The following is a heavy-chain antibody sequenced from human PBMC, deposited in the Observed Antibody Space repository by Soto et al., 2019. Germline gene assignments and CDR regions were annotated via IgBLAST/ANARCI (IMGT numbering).Heavy chain of an antibody. D-gene: IGHD6-19*01. CDR2: ISYDGSNK. CDR3: ARDHVPYSSGWYAFFDY. J-gene: IGHJ4*02. Sequence: QVQLVESGGGVVQPGRSLRLSCAASGFTFSSYAMHWVRQAPGKGPEWVAVISYDGSNKYYADSVKGRFTISRDNSKNTLYLQMNSLRAEDTAVYYCARDHVPYSSGWYAFFDYWGQGTLVTVSS. CDR1: GFTFSSYA. V-gene: IGHV3-30-3*01.